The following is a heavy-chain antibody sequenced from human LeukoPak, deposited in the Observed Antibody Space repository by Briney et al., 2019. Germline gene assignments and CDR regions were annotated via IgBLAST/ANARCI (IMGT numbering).Heavy chain of an antibody. D-gene: IGHD3-3*01. Sequence: GASVKVSCKASGYTFTSYDINWVRQATGQGLEWMGWMNPNSGNTGYAQKFQGRVTMTEDTSTDTAYMELSSLRSEDTAVYYCATEGLRPDYDSLPVGFDYWGQGTLVTVSS. CDR2: MNPNSGNT. CDR3: ATEGLRPDYDSLPVGFDY. V-gene: IGHV1-8*01. J-gene: IGHJ4*02. CDR1: GYTFTSYD.